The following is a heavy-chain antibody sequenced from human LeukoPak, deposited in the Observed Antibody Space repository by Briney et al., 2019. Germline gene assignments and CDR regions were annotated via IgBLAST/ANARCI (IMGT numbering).Heavy chain of an antibody. Sequence: KPSEPLSLSCAVYGGSFTGYYWSWIRQPPGTGLEWIGEINHSGSTNYNPSLKSRVTISVDTSKNQFSLKLSSMTAADTAVYYCARSQLQLDYYGMDVWGQGTTVTVSS. D-gene: IGHD4-11*01. CDR2: INHSGST. J-gene: IGHJ6*02. CDR3: ARSQLQLDYYGMDV. V-gene: IGHV4-34*01. CDR1: GGSFTGYY.